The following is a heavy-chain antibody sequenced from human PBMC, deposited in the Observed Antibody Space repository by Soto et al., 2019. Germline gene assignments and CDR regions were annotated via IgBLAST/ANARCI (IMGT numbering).Heavy chain of an antibody. CDR3: TKWDGYEDV. D-gene: IGHD2-15*01. CDR2: IDANSGKI. CDR1: GFAFGTYG. V-gene: IGHV3-23*05. J-gene: IGHJ6*02. Sequence: EVLLLESGGGLVQPGGSLRLSCAASGFAFGTYGTTWVRQAPGRGLEWVSGIDANSGKIFYADSVRGRFIISRDNSKSMLYLQMNSLRYDDTAIYYCTKWDGYEDVWGQGTTVTVSS.